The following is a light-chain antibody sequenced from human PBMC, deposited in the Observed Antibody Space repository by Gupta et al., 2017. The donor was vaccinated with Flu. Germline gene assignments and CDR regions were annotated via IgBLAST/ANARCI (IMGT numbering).Light chain of an antibody. J-gene: IGLJ2*01. V-gene: IGLV2-14*01. CDR2: EVT. CDR1: RSDVGGHNY. Sequence: QSALTQPASVSGSPGQSITIPCTGTRSDVGGHNYVSWYQHHPGTAPKLVIYEVTYRPAGVSTRFSGSKSGNTASLTISGLQPEDEADYYCSSYTSSSLLLFGGGTKVTV. CDR3: SSYTSSSLLL.